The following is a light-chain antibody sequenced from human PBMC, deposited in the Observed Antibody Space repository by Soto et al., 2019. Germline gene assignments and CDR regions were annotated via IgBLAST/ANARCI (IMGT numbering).Light chain of an antibody. Sequence: EIVMTQSPATLSVSTGERATLFCRASQSVSSNLACYQQKPGQAPRLLIYGASTRATGIPARFSGGGSGTEFTLTISSLQSEDFEVYYCQQYNNWPPVTFGGGTKVDIK. CDR1: QSVSSN. V-gene: IGKV3-15*01. J-gene: IGKJ4*01. CDR3: QQYNNWPPVT. CDR2: GAS.